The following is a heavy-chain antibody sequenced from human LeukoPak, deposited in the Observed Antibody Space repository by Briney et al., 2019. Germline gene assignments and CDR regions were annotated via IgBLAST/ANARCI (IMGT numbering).Heavy chain of an antibody. V-gene: IGHV3-74*01. D-gene: IGHD4-17*01. J-gene: IGHJ4*02. CDR3: GRGAVLGSVSVDY. CDR2: IRPDGRET. CDR1: GFTFTNHW. Sequence: PGGSLRLSCAASGFTFTNHWMHWVRQAPGKGLVWVTRIRPDGRETNHADSVKGRFTISRDNAKNTLYLQMNSLGAEDTAVYYCGRGAVLGSVSVDYWGQGVLVTVSS.